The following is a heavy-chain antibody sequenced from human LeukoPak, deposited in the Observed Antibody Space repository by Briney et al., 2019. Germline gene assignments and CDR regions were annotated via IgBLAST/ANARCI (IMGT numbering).Heavy chain of an antibody. CDR1: GGSIGSYY. CDR3: AGHVVPAAIPRGPYYYYMDV. J-gene: IGHJ6*03. CDR2: IYTSGST. V-gene: IGHV4-4*07. Sequence: SETLSLTCTVSGGSIGSYYWSWIRQPAGKGLEWIGRIYTSGSTNYNPSLKSRVTMPVDTSKNQFSLKLSSVTAADTAVYYCAGHVVPAAIPRGPYYYYMDVWGKGTTVTVSS. D-gene: IGHD2-2*02.